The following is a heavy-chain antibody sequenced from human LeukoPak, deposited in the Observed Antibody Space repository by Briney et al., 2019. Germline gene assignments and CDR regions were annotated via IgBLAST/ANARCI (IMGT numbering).Heavy chain of an antibody. J-gene: IGHJ4*02. CDR3: ARVNEAVAGTDY. V-gene: IGHV3-30-3*01. CDR1: GFTFSTYA. Sequence: PGGSLRLSCAASGFTFSTYAMHWVRQAPGKGLEWVAVISYDGSHKYYADSVKDRFTISRDNAKNSLYLQMNSLRAEDTAVYYCARVNEAVAGTDYWGQGTLVTVSS. CDR2: ISYDGSHK. D-gene: IGHD6-19*01.